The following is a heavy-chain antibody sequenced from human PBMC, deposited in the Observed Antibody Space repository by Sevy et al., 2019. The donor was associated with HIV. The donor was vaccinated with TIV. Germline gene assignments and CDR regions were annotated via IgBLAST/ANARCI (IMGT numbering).Heavy chain of an antibody. V-gene: IGHV4-30-4*01. J-gene: IGHJ4*02. CDR2: IFYSGST. D-gene: IGHD3-22*01. CDR3: ARQRASSGYFYFDS. Sequence: SETQSLTCTVSGGSISSGDYYWSWIRQPPGKGLEWIGYIFYSGSTYFNPSLKSRVTISLDTSKSQFSLRLSSVTAADTAVFYCARQRASSGYFYFDSWGQGTLLTVSS. CDR1: GGSISSGDYY.